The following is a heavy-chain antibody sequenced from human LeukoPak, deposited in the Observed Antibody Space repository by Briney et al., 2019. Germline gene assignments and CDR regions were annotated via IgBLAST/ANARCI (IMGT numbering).Heavy chain of an antibody. V-gene: IGHV4-59*01. J-gene: IGHJ4*02. CDR3: AGSTSDLDY. Sequence: SETLSLTCTVSGGSISSYYWRWIRQPPGKGLEWIGYIYYSGSTNYNPSLKSRVTISVDTSKNQFSLKLSSVTAAATTVYYCAGSTSDLDYWGQGTLVTVSS. CDR1: GGSISSYY. CDR2: IYYSGST.